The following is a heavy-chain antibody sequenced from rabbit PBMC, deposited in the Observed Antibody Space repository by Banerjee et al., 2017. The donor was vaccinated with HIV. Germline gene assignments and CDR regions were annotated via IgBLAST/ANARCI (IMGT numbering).Heavy chain of an antibody. D-gene: IGHD2-1*01. V-gene: IGHV1S40*01. CDR1: GFSFSSGYW. Sequence: QSLEESGGDLVKPGASLTLTCKASGFSFSSGYWMCWVRQAPGKGLEWIACIYAGGSGSTYYANWAKGRFTISKTSSTTVTLQMTSLTAADTATYFCARTYGANGDDYYFNGWGQGTLVTVS. CDR3: ARTYGANGDDYYFNG. CDR2: IYAGGSGST. J-gene: IGHJ3*01.